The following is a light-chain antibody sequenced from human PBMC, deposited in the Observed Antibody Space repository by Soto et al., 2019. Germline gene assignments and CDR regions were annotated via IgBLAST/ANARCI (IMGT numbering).Light chain of an antibody. CDR3: SSHTSVSTRV. J-gene: IGLJ1*01. CDR2: EVT. Sequence: QSVLTQPASVSGSPGQSIAISCTGTSGDVGGYDYVSWYQQHPDKAPKLMIYEVTKRPSWVSNRFSGSKSGNTASLTISGLQPEDEADYYCSSHTSVSTRVFGSGTKLTVL. CDR1: SGDVGGYDY. V-gene: IGLV2-14*01.